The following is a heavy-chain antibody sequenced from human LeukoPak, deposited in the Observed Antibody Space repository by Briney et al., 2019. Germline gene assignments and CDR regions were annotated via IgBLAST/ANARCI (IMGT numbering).Heavy chain of an antibody. CDR1: GFTFDDYA. CDR3: VRGGESTWS. D-gene: IGHD2-15*01. V-gene: IGHV3-74*01. Sequence: QSGGSLRLSCAASGFTFDDYAMHWVRQAPGKGPVWVSRINNDGSGTTYADSVKGRFTISRDDAKNTLYLQMNSLRAEDTAVYYCVRGGESTWSWGQGTLVTVSS. CDR2: INNDGSGT. J-gene: IGHJ5*02.